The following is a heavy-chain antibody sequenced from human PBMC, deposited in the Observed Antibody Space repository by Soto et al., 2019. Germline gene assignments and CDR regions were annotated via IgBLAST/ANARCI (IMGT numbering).Heavy chain of an antibody. CDR1: GFTFSSYG. CDR2: IWYDGSNK. V-gene: IGHV3-33*01. CDR3: ARASGIAAAGTKFWFDP. Sequence: PGGSLRLSCAASGFTFSSYGMHWVRQAPGKGLEWVAVIWYDGSNKYYADSVKGRFTISRDNSKNTLYLQMNSLRAEDTAVYYCARASGIAAAGTKFWFDPWGQGTLVTVSS. J-gene: IGHJ5*02. D-gene: IGHD6-13*01.